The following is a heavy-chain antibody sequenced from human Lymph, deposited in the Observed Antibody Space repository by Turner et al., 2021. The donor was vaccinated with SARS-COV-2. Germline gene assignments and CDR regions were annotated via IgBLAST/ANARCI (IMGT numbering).Heavy chain of an antibody. CDR2: ISYDGSNK. V-gene: IGHV3-30*18. Sequence: QVQLVESGGGVVQPGMSLRLSFAASCFTFRTYGMHWVRQAQGKGLEWVAVISYDGSNKYYADSVKGRFTISRDNSKNTLYLQMNSLRAEDTAVYYCAKMGGVYCSGGNCYSGRLDYWGQGTLVTVSS. CDR1: CFTFRTYG. CDR3: AKMGGVYCSGGNCYSGRLDY. J-gene: IGHJ4*02. D-gene: IGHD2-15*01.